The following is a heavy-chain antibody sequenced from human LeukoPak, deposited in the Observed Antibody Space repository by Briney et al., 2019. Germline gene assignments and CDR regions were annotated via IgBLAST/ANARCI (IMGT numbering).Heavy chain of an antibody. Sequence: EASVKVSCKASGGTFSSYAISWVRQAPGQGLEWMGRIIPILGIANYAQKFQGRVTITADKSTSTAYMELSSLRSEDTAAYYCARSPSEEMATITSWFDPWGQGTLVTVSS. D-gene: IGHD5-24*01. V-gene: IGHV1-69*04. CDR2: IIPILGIA. CDR3: ARSPSEEMATITSWFDP. CDR1: GGTFSSYA. J-gene: IGHJ5*02.